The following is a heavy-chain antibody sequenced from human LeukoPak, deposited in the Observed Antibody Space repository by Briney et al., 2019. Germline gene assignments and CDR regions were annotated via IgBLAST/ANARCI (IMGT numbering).Heavy chain of an antibody. CDR2: ISSASSYK. D-gene: IGHD6-19*01. CDR3: ARGPTLIGVAGTWPLDD. CDR1: GFTFSDYS. J-gene: IGHJ4*02. Sequence: GGSLRLSCAASGFTFSDYSMKWVRQARGKGLEWVSSISSASSYKYYGDSVKGRFTISRDNAKNSLYLQMNSLRAEDTAVYYCARGPTLIGVAGTWPLDDWGQGTLVIVSS. V-gene: IGHV3-21*01.